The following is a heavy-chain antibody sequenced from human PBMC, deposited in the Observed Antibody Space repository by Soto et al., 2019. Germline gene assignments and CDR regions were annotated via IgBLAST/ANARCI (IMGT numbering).Heavy chain of an antibody. CDR2: ISPYSGNT. J-gene: IGHJ6*02. Sequence: QVQLVQSGDEVRKPGSSVKVSCKASGYIFVNYGIAWVRQAPGQGLEWMGWISPYSGNTHYASKVQGRLTMTTDTSTTTAYMELEILTSADTAVYYCAMVDNYVTTTPQDVWGHGTTVTVSS. V-gene: IGHV1-18*01. CDR1: GYIFVNYG. CDR3: AMVDNYVTTTPQDV. D-gene: IGHD3-16*01.